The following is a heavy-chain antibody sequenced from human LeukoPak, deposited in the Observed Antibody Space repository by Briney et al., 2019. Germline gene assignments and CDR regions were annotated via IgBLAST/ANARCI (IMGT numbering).Heavy chain of an antibody. V-gene: IGHV1-8*01. CDR3: ARGLRFFEWLPIRNWFDP. CDR1: GYTFTSYD. CDR2: MNPNRGDT. Sequence: ASVKVSCKASGYTFTSYDINWGRHATGQGLEWMGWMNPNRGDTGYAQKFQGRVTMTRNTSISTAYMELSSLRSEDTAVYYCARGLRFFEWLPIRNWFDPWGQGTLVTVSS. D-gene: IGHD3-3*01. J-gene: IGHJ5*02.